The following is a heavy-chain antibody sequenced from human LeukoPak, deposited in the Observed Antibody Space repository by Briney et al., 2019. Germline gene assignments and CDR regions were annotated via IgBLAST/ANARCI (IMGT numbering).Heavy chain of an antibody. V-gene: IGHV1-69*01. Sequence: SVKVSRKASGGTFSSYAISWVRQAPGQGLEWMGGIIPIFGTANYAQKFQGRVTITADESTSTAYMELSSLRSEDTAVYYCARDSRLYRSHYYMDVWGKGTTVTVSS. CDR1: GGTFSSYA. J-gene: IGHJ6*03. CDR2: IIPIFGTA. CDR3: ARDSRLYRSHYYMDV. D-gene: IGHD2-8*02.